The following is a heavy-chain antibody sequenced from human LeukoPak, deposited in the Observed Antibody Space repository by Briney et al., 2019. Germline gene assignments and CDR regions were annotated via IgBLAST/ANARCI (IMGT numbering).Heavy chain of an antibody. Sequence: SETLSLTCAVYGGSFSGYYWSWIRQPPGKGLEWIGEITHSGSTNYNPSLKSRVTISVDTSKNQFSLKLSSVTAADTAVYYCARGGSGYALNWFDPWGQGTLVTVSS. V-gene: IGHV4-34*01. CDR1: GGSFSGYY. J-gene: IGHJ5*02. CDR2: ITHSGST. CDR3: ARGGSGYALNWFDP. D-gene: IGHD5-12*01.